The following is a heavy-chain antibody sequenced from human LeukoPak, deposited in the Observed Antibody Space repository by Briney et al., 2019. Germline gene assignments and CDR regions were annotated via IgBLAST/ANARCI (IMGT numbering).Heavy chain of an antibody. CDR2: INPSGGST. CDR3: ARDPYGGNSPEYVQH. CDR1: GYTFTSYY. D-gene: IGHD4-23*01. J-gene: IGHJ1*01. V-gene: IGHV1-46*01. Sequence: ASVKVSCKASGYTFTSYYMHWVRQAPGQGLEWMGIINPSGGSTSYAQKFQGRVTMTRDTSTSTVYMELSSLRSEDTAVYYCARDPYGGNSPEYVQHWGQGTLVTVSS.